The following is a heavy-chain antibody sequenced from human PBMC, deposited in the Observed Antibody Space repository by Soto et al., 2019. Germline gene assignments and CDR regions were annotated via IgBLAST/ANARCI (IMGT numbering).Heavy chain of an antibody. V-gene: IGHV3-23*04. CDR3: AKGDTAPLGDAFDI. CDR1: RFTFSSYA. CDR2: ISAGGGNT. J-gene: IGHJ3*02. D-gene: IGHD3-16*01. Sequence: EVQLVESGGGLVKPGGSLRLSCTASRFTFSSYAMNWVRQAPGKGLEWVSGISAGGGNTYYADSVKGRFNISRDNSKNTLYLQMSSLRAEDTAVYYCAKGDTAPLGDAFDIWGQGTMVTVSS.